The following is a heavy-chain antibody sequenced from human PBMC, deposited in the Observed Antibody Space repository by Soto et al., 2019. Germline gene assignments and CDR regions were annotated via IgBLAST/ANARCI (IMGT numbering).Heavy chain of an antibody. CDR3: ARPPSDFWFDP. CDR1: GGSISSSSYF. CDR2: IYYSGST. J-gene: IGHJ5*02. Sequence: TSETLSLTCTVSGGSISSSSYFWGWIRQPPGKGLEWIGSIYYSGSTYYNPSLKSRVTVSVDTSKNQFSLKLSSVTAADTAVYYCARPPSDFWFDPWGQGTLVTVS. D-gene: IGHD2-21*02. V-gene: IGHV4-39*01.